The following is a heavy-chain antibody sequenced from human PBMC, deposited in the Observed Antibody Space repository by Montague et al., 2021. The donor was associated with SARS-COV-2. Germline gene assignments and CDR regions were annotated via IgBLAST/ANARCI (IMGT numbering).Heavy chain of an antibody. J-gene: IGHJ6*02. CDR3: ARMPIAAAGTLGYYYYYGMDV. D-gene: IGHD6-13*01. Sequence: PALVKPTQTLTLTCTFSGFSLSTSGVGVGWIRQPPGKALEWLALIDWDDDKYYSTSLKTRLTISKDTSKNQVVLTMTNMDPVDTATYYCARMPIAAAGTLGYYYYYGMDVWGQGTTVTVSS. CDR1: GFSLSTSGVG. CDR2: IDWDDDK. V-gene: IGHV2-70*01.